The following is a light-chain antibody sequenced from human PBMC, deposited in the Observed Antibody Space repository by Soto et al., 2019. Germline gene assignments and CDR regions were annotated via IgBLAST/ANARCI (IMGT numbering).Light chain of an antibody. CDR2: GAS. CDR1: QSVSSY. V-gene: IGKV3-15*01. J-gene: IGKJ1*01. Sequence: EIVLTQSPGTLSLSPVERATLSCMTSQSVSSYLAWYQQKPGQAPRLLIYGASTRATGIPARFSGSGSGTEFTLTISSLQSEDFAVYYCQQYNNWPRTFGQGTKVDI. CDR3: QQYNNWPRT.